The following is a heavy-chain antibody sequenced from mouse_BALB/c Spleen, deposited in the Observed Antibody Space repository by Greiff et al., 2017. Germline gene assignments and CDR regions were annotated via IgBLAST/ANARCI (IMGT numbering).Heavy chain of an antibody. Sequence: EVQRVESGGDLVKPGGSLKLSCAASGFTFSSYGMSWVRQTPDKRLEWVATISSGGSYTYYPDSVKGRFTISRDNAKNTLYLQMSSLKSEDTAMYYCARQGTYGNYPFAYWGQGTLVTVSA. CDR3: ARQGTYGNYPFAY. D-gene: IGHD2-1*01. J-gene: IGHJ3*01. CDR2: ISSGGSYT. V-gene: IGHV5-6*01. CDR1: GFTFSSYG.